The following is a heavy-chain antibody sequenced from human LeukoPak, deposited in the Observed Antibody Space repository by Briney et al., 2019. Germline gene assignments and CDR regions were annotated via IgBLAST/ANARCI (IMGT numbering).Heavy chain of an antibody. D-gene: IGHD5-12*01. CDR1: GFPFASYA. J-gene: IGHJ4*02. Sequence: GGSLRLSCAASGFPFASYAMSWVHQTPGKGLEWVSLIIGSVASTYYADSVKGRFTISRDNSKNTLYLQMNSLRADDTAVYFCAKGGYDYIEVGYFDYWGQGTLVTVSS. CDR3: AKGGYDYIEVGYFDY. CDR2: IIGSVAST. V-gene: IGHV3-23*01.